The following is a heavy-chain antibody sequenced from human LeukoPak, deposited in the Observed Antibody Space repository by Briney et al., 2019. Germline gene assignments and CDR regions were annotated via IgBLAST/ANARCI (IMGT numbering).Heavy chain of an antibody. D-gene: IGHD3-10*01. CDR2: ISGSGGST. CDR1: EFTFSSYA. Sequence: TGGTLRLSCAASEFTFSSYAMSWVRQAPGKGLEWVSGISGSGGSTNYAASVKGRFTISRDNSKNTLYQQMYSLRAEDTAVYYCAKDHYYGSGSVGVFDIWGQGTMVTVSS. J-gene: IGHJ3*02. V-gene: IGHV3-23*01. CDR3: AKDHYYGSGSVGVFDI.